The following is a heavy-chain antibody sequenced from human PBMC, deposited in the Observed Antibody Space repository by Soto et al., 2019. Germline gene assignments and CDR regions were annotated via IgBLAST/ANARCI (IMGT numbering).Heavy chain of an antibody. CDR2: ISGSGGST. V-gene: IGHV3-23*01. D-gene: IGHD2-2*01. Sequence: EVQLLESGGGLVQRGGSLRLSCAASGFPFSSYAMTWVHQAPGKGLEWVSGISGSGGSTYYADSVKRRFTISRDSSKNTLFLQMNSLRAEYTAVYYCEKDRYCSSTSCYSGFDYWGQGTLVTVSS. J-gene: IGHJ4*02. CDR3: EKDRYCSSTSCYSGFDY. CDR1: GFPFSSYA.